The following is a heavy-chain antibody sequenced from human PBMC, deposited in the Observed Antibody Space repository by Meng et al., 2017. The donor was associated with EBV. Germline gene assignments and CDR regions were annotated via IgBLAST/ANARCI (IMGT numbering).Heavy chain of an antibody. D-gene: IGHD4-17*01. CDR3: VRGRYYGDYFWFDP. Sequence: QVQLHESGPGLVKPSGILSLTVTVSGGAVSSGSYYWSWIRQPQGKGLEWIGYIYYSGSTNYNPSLKSRVTISVDTSKNQFSLKLSSVTAADTAVYYCVRGRYYGDYFWFDPWGQGTLVTVSS. CDR2: IYYSGST. CDR1: GGAVSSGSYY. V-gene: IGHV4-61*01. J-gene: IGHJ5*02.